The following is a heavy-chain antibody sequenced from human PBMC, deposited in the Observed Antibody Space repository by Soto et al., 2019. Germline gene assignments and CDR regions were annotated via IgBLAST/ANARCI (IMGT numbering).Heavy chain of an antibody. CDR1: GGSINNYY. J-gene: IGHJ5*02. Sequence: SETLSLTCTVSGGSINNYYWSWIRQTPGKGLEWIANIYHSGRSNYNPSLKSRVIISVDTPNNQFSLTLTSVTAADTAVYSWAKGGLHGRGDWFDPWGQGTPVTVSS. CDR2: IYHSGRS. D-gene: IGHD1-26*01. V-gene: IGHV4-59*13. CDR3: AKGGLHGRGDWFDP.